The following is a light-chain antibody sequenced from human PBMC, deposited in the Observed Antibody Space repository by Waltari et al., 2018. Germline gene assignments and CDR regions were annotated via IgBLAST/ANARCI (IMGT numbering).Light chain of an antibody. V-gene: IGKV3-20*01. CDR1: QSVGRS. J-gene: IGKJ1*01. Sequence: LVLTQSPGTLSLSPGERATLSCRASQSVGRSLAWYQQKPGQAPKLLIYVASTRATGIPDRFTGSGSGTDFSLTISSLGPEDFAIYFCQHYVRLPATFGQGTKVEIK. CDR2: VAS. CDR3: QHYVRLPAT.